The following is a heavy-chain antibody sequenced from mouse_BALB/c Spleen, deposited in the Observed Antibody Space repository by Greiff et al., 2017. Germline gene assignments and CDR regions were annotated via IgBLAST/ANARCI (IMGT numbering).Heavy chain of an antibody. D-gene: IGHD1-1*01. J-gene: IGHJ4*01. Sequence: QVQLQQSGAELMKPGASVKISCKATGYTFSSYWIEWVKQRPGHGLEWIGEILPGSGSTNYNEKFKGKATFTADTSSNTAYMQLSSLTSEDSAVYYCARKGILRAYYAMDYWGQGTSVTVSS. CDR3: ARKGILRAYYAMDY. CDR1: GYTFSSYW. CDR2: ILPGSGST. V-gene: IGHV1-9*01.